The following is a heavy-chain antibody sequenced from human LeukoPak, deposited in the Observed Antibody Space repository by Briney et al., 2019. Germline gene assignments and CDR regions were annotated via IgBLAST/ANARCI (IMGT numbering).Heavy chain of an antibody. D-gene: IGHD2-15*01. Sequence: PWGSLRLSCAASGFTFSSYAMNWVRQAPGKGLEWVSAISGSGGGTYYADSVKGRFTISRDNSKNTMYLQMNSLRAEDTALYYCAKDRWQLSPDYYYYMDVWGNGTTVTVSS. CDR3: AKDRWQLSPDYYYYMDV. V-gene: IGHV3-23*01. CDR1: GFTFSSYA. CDR2: ISGSGGGT. J-gene: IGHJ6*03.